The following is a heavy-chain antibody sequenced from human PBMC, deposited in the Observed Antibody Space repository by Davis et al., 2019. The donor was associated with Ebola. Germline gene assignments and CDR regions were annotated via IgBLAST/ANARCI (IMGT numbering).Heavy chain of an antibody. CDR1: GFNFSSYG. V-gene: IGHV3-30*03. CDR2: ISYDGSNK. J-gene: IGHJ6*02. Sequence: GGSLRLSCAASGFNFSSYGMHWVRQAPGKGLEWVAVISYDGSNKYYADSVKGRFTISRDNSKNTLYLQMNSLRAEDTAVYYCARDSPSPLYYYYYGMDVWGQGTTVTVSS. CDR3: ARDSPSPLYYYYYGMDV.